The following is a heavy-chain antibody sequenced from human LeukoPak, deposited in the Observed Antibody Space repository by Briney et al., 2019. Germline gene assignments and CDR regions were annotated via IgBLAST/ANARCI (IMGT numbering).Heavy chain of an antibody. CDR3: ARKVGYSSSSWVCVYYYMDV. CDR2: INHSGRT. D-gene: IGHD6-6*01. CDR1: GGSFSGYY. V-gene: IGHV4-34*01. J-gene: IGHJ6*03. Sequence: SETLSLTCAVYGGSFSGYYWSWIRQPPGKGMEWIGEINHSGRTNYNPSLKSRVTISVDTSKNQFSLKLSSVTAADTAVYYCARKVGYSSSSWVCVYYYMDVWGKGTTVTVSS.